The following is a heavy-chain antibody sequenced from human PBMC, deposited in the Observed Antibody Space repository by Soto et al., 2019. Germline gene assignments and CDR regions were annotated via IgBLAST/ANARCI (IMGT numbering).Heavy chain of an antibody. D-gene: IGHD3-3*01. V-gene: IGHV1-18*01. CDR3: ARDLDYDFWSGYSPHDAFDI. J-gene: IGHJ3*02. Sequence: ASVKVSCKASGYTFTSYGISWVRQAPGQGLEWMGWISAYNGNTNYAQKLQGRVTMTTDTSTSTAYMELRSLRSEDTAVYYCARDLDYDFWSGYSPHDAFDIWGQGTMVTVSS. CDR2: ISAYNGNT. CDR1: GYTFTSYG.